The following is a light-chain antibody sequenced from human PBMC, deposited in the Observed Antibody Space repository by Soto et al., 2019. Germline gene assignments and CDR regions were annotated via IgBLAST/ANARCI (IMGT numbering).Light chain of an antibody. CDR2: DDT. V-gene: IGLV2-11*01. J-gene: IGLJ3*02. Sequence: QSVLTQPRSVSGSPGQSVTISCTGTSSDVGGYNYVSWYQQHPGKAPNLMIYDDTKRPSGVPDHFSGSKSGNTASLTISGLQAEDEADYYCCSYAASYTLVFGGGTKVTVL. CDR1: SSDVGGYNY. CDR3: CSYAASYTLV.